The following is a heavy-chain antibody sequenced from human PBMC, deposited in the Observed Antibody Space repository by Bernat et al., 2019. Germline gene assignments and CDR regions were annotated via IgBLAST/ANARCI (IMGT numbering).Heavy chain of an antibody. CDR1: GFTFSNAW. J-gene: IGHJ6*02. Sequence: EVQLVESGGGLVKPGGSLRLSCAASGFTFSNAWMNWVRQAPGKGLEWVSAISGSGGSTYYADSVKGRFTISRDNSKNTLYLQMNSLRAEDTAVYYCAKVLGATGRLNLEPSGCYYYGMDVWGQGTTVTVSS. CDR2: ISGSGGST. V-gene: IGHV3-23*04. D-gene: IGHD1-26*01. CDR3: AKVLGATGRLNLEPSGCYYYGMDV.